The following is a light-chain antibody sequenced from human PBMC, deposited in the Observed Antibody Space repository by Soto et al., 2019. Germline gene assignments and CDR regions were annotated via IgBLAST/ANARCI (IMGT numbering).Light chain of an antibody. Sequence: EIVLTQSPDTLSLSPWERATLSCRASQSVDSNYLAWYQQKPGQAPRVLIYDASIRATGTPDRFSGSGSGTDFTLTISRLEPEDSAVYYCEQYDSALLTFGGGTKVDIK. J-gene: IGKJ4*02. CDR2: DAS. CDR1: QSVDSNY. V-gene: IGKV3-20*01. CDR3: EQYDSALLT.